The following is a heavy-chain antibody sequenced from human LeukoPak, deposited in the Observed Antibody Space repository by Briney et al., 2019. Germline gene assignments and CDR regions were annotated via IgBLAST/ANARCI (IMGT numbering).Heavy chain of an antibody. CDR1: GYTFTSYD. Sequence: GASVKVSCKASGYTFTSYDINWVRQATGQGLEWMGWMNPNSGNTGYAQKFQGRVTITRNTSISTAYMELSSLRSEDTAVYYCAKVHRAAIFGVVRESPYWGQGTLVTVSS. D-gene: IGHD3-3*01. V-gene: IGHV1-8*03. J-gene: IGHJ4*02. CDR3: AKVHRAAIFGVVRESPY. CDR2: MNPNSGNT.